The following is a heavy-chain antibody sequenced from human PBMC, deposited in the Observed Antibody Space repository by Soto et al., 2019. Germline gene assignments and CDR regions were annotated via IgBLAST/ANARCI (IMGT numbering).Heavy chain of an antibody. CDR3: ARDLDGSGSYYTDY. CDR1: GYTFTNFG. J-gene: IGHJ4*02. V-gene: IGHV1-18*01. CDR2: ISHWGKT. Sequence: QVQLVQSGAEVKKPGASVKVSCKASGYTFTNFGISWVRQAPGQGLEWMGWISHWGKTNYAQKLQGRVTMTTDTSASTAFMELRSLTSDDTAMYVGARDLDGSGSYYTDYWGQGTLVTVSS. D-gene: IGHD3-10*01.